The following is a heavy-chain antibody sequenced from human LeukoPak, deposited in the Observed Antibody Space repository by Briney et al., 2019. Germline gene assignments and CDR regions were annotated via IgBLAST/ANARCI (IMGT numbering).Heavy chain of an antibody. V-gene: IGHV1-18*01. CDR1: GYTFTSYG. D-gene: IGHD3-3*01. CDR3: ARDRPLLYDFARSDY. Sequence: ASVKVSCKASGYTFTSYGISWVRQAPGQGLEWMGWISAYNGNTNYAQKLQGRVTMTTDTSTSTAYMELRSLRSDDTAVYYCARDRPLLYDFARSDYWGQGTLVTVSS. J-gene: IGHJ4*02. CDR2: ISAYNGNT.